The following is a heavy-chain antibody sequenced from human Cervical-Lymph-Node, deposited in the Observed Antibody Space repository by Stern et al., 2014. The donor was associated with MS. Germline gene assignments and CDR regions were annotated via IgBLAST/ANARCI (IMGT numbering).Heavy chain of an antibody. CDR2: IYYRGYT. V-gene: IGHV4-39*01. D-gene: IGHD6-19*01. J-gene: IGHJ4*02. CDR1: GGSISETNSY. CDR3: ARLRISGFYRDFDY. Sequence: QVQLQESGPGLVKPSETLSLTCTVSGGSISETNSYWGWIRQPPGKGLEWIGIIYYRGYTFYSPSLESRVTMSVDPSRNQFPLKRPSVTAADTAVFYCARLRISGFYRDFDYWGQGALVTVSS.